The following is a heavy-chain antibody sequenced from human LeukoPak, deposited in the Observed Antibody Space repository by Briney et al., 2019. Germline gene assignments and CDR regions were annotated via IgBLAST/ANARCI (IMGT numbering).Heavy chain of an antibody. Sequence: GGSLRLSCAASGFTFSSYGMHWVRQAPGKGLEWVAFIRYDGSNKYYADSVKGRFTISRDNSKNTLYLQMNSLRAEDTAVYYCAKVGAVTESTWACRITSCPGPLDYWGQGTLVTVSS. CDR1: GFTFSSYG. CDR3: AKVGAVTESTWACRITSCPGPLDY. V-gene: IGHV3-30*02. D-gene: IGHD2-2*01. J-gene: IGHJ4*02. CDR2: IRYDGSNK.